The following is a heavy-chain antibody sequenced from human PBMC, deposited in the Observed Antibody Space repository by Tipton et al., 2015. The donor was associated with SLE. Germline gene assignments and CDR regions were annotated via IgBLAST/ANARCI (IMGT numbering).Heavy chain of an antibody. Sequence: LRLSCTVSGGSISSHYWSWIRQPPGKGLEWIGYIYYSGSTNYNPSLKSRVTISVDTSKNQFSLKLSSVTAADTAVYYCARGGYSYGPRGPFDIWGQGTMVTVSS. CDR3: ARGGYSYGPRGPFDI. J-gene: IGHJ3*02. CDR1: GGSISSHY. CDR2: IYYSGST. V-gene: IGHV4-59*11. D-gene: IGHD5-18*01.